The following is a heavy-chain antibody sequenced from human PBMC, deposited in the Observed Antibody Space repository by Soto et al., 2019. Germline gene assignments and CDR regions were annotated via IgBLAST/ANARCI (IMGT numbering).Heavy chain of an antibody. J-gene: IGHJ6*02. Sequence: SVKVSCKASGGTFSSYAISWVRQAPGQGLEWMGGIIPIFGTANYAQKFQGRVTITADESTSTAYMELSSLRSEDTAVYYCARGREIVVVVAATLPLYYYYGMDVWGQGTTVT. V-gene: IGHV1-69*13. CDR3: ARGREIVVVVAATLPLYYYYGMDV. D-gene: IGHD2-15*01. CDR2: IIPIFGTA. CDR1: GGTFSSYA.